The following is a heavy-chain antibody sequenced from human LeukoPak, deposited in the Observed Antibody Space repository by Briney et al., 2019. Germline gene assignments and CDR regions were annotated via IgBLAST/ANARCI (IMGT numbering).Heavy chain of an antibody. CDR2: INLDGNGK. Sequence: GGSLRLSCAASGFIFSSHWMSWVRQAPGKGLEWVANINLDGNGKNYVDSVKGRFTISRDNAKNSLYLQMNSLRAEDTAMYYCVRSGSYFSKWGQGTLVTVSS. CDR1: GFIFSSHW. D-gene: IGHD1-26*01. CDR3: VRSGSYFSK. V-gene: IGHV3-7*01. J-gene: IGHJ4*02.